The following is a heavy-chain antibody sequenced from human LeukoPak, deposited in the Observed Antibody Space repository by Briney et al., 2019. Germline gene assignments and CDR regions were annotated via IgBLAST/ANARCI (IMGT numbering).Heavy chain of an antibody. Sequence: GGSLRLSCAASGFTFSSYDMHWVRQATGKGLEWVSAIGTAGDTYYPGSVKGRFTISGENAKNSLYLQMNSLRAGDAAVYYCARQGYSYGFDYWGQGTLVTVSS. V-gene: IGHV3-13*01. CDR2: IGTAGDT. CDR3: ARQGYSYGFDY. D-gene: IGHD5-18*01. J-gene: IGHJ4*02. CDR1: GFTFSSYD.